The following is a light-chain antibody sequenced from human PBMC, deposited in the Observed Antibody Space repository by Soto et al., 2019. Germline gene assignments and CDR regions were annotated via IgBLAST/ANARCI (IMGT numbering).Light chain of an antibody. Sequence: EIVLTQSPGTLSLSTGDRATLSCRASQSISSTYLTWYHQKPGQAPRLLIYDASRRATGIPDRFSGSGSGTDFSLTISRLEPEDFAVYYCQHYDSARWTFGLGTKVEIK. CDR1: QSISSTY. J-gene: IGKJ1*01. CDR2: DAS. V-gene: IGKV3-20*01. CDR3: QHYDSARWT.